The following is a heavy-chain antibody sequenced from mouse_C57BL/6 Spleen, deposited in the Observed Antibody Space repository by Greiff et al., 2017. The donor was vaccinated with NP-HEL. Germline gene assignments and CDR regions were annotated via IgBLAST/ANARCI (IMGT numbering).Heavy chain of an antibody. CDR1: GYTFTSYW. D-gene: IGHD1-1*01. Sequence: QVQLQQPGAELVMPGASVKLSCKASGYTFTSYWMHWVKQRPGQGLEWIGEIDPSDSYTNYNQKFKGKSTLTVDKSSSTAYMQLSSLTSEDSAVYYCARTVGGYFDYWGKGTTLTVSS. V-gene: IGHV1-69*01. J-gene: IGHJ2*01. CDR3: ARTVGGYFDY. CDR2: IDPSDSYT.